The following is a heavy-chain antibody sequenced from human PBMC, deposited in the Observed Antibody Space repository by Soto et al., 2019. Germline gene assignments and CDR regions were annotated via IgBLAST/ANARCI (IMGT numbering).Heavy chain of an antibody. V-gene: IGHV1-2*02. Sequence: QVQLVQSGADVKTPVASVRGSCKASGYTFTGYYVHGVREAPGQGLEWMGWINPETGGTSYAQKFQGRVTLSRDTSINTAYLELSRLRFDDAAVYFCARERYQVISDGMDVWGHGTTVTVSS. J-gene: IGHJ6*02. CDR1: GYTFTGYY. D-gene: IGHD2-2*01. CDR2: INPETGGT. CDR3: ARERYQVISDGMDV.